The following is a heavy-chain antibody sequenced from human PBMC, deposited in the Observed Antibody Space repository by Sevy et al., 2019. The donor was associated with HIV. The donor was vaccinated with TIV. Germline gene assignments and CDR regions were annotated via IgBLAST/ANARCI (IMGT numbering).Heavy chain of an antibody. Sequence: GGSLRLSCVGSGFIFDDYGMHWVRQAPGKGLEWVALISHDGGKKYYADSVKGRFTISRDNFKNTLYLQMNTLRRGDTAAYFCTKDPPVYGDFPYGMDVWGQGTTVTVSS. CDR2: ISHDGGKK. V-gene: IGHV3-30*18. CDR1: GFIFDDYG. CDR3: TKDPPVYGDFPYGMDV. D-gene: IGHD4-17*01. J-gene: IGHJ6*02.